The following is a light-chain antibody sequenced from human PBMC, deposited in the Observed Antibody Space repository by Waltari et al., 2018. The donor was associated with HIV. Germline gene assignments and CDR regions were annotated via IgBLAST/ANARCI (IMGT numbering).Light chain of an antibody. Sequence: QSALTQPASVSGSPGQSITISCNGINNALGTNTYVAWYQHHPGKAPTILRYEVTSRPLGVSHRFSGSKSDTTASLTISELQPEDESHYYCTSYKTGGTILFGGGT. CDR3: TSYKTGGTIL. V-gene: IGLV2-14*01. J-gene: IGLJ2*01. CDR1: NNALGTNTY. CDR2: EVT.